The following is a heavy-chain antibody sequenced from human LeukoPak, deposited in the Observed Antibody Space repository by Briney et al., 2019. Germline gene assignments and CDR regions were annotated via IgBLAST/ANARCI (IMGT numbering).Heavy chain of an antibody. CDR1: GFTFDDYA. J-gene: IGHJ4*02. CDR3: ARGSNWNYIDY. V-gene: IGHV3-13*01. CDR2: IGTAGDT. Sequence: GGSPRLSCAASGFTFDDYAMHWVRQATGKGLEWVSAIGTAGDTYYPGSVKGRFTISRENAKNSLYLQMNSLRAGDTAVYYCARGSNWNYIDYWGQGTLVTVSS. D-gene: IGHD1-7*01.